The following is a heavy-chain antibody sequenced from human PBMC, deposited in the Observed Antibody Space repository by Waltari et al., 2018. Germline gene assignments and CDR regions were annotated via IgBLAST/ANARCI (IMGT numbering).Heavy chain of an antibody. J-gene: IGHJ3*02. CDR3: ARDLSLGDAFDI. V-gene: IGHV3-48*01. CDR2: ISSSSSTI. Sequence: EVQLVESGGGLVQPGGSLRLSCAASGFTFSSYSLNWFRQAPGKGLEWVSYISSSSSTIYYADSVKGRFTISRDNAKNSLYLQMNSLRAEDTAVYYCARDLSLGDAFDIWGQGTMVTVSS. CDR1: GFTFSSYS. D-gene: IGHD7-27*01.